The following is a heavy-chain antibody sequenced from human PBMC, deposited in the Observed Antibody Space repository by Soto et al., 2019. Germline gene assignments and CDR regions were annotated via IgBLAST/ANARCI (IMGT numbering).Heavy chain of an antibody. Sequence: QVQLVQSGAEVKKPGASVKVSCKASGYTFSSYHISWVRQAPGQGLVWMGCISAYNGNTNYAQKLQGRVTMTTDTSTTTAYTGLRSLTYVNTALYYCARDGHPTEYWGQGALVTVSS. CDR2: ISAYNGNT. V-gene: IGHV1-18*01. CDR1: GYTFSSYH. J-gene: IGHJ4*02. CDR3: ARDGHPTEY.